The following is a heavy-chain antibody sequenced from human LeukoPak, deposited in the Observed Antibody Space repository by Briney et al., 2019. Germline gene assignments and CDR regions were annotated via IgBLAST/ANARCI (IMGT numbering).Heavy chain of an antibody. CDR1: GFTFSSYS. CDR2: ISSSSSYI. Sequence: GGSLRLSCAASGFTFSSYSMNWARQAPGKGLEWVSSISSSSSYIYYADSVKGRFTISRDNAKNSLYLQMNSLRAEDTAVYYCAREPMVRGVMYYGMDVWGQGTTVTVSS. V-gene: IGHV3-21*01. CDR3: AREPMVRGVMYYGMDV. D-gene: IGHD3-10*01. J-gene: IGHJ6*02.